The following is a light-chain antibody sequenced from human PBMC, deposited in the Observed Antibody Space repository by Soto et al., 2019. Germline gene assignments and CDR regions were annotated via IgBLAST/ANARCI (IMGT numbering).Light chain of an antibody. CDR1: SNDVGGYNY. CDR2: DVS. CDR3: SSYTTSNTRQIV. V-gene: IGLV2-14*01. J-gene: IGLJ1*01. Sequence: QSVLTQPASVSGSPGQSITISCTGTSNDVGGYNYVSWYQQHPGKATKFMIYDVSNRPSGVSNRFSGSKSGNTASLTISGLQAEDEADYYCSSYTTSNTRQIVFGTGTKVTVL.